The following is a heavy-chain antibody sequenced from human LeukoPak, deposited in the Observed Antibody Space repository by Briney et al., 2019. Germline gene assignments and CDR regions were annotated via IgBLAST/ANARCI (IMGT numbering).Heavy chain of an antibody. Sequence: GGSLRFSCEASGFTVSSNYMSCVRQAPAKGLEWVSVIYSGGSTYYADSVKGRFTISRDNSKNTLYLQMNSLRAEDTAVYYCAREISRTGAFDSWGEGTMVTVSS. J-gene: IGHJ3*02. D-gene: IGHD3-3*02. CDR2: IYSGGST. CDR1: GFTVSSNY. CDR3: AREISRTGAFDS. V-gene: IGHV3-53*05.